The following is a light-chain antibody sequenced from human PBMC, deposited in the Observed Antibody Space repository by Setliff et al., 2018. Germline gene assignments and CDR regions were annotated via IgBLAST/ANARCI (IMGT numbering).Light chain of an antibody. CDR2: DNN. J-gene: IGLJ2*01. Sequence: QSVLTQPPSVSAAPGQKVSISCSGSNSNIGSTVVSWYQQLPRTAPKLVIYDNNKRPSGIPDRFSGSKSGTSATLGITGLQTGDEADYYCAAWDSSLRDVVFGGGTKVTVL. CDR1: NSNIGSTV. V-gene: IGLV1-51*01. CDR3: AAWDSSLRDVV.